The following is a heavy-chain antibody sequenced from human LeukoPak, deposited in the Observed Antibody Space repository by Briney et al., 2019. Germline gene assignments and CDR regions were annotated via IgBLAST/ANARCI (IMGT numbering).Heavy chain of an antibody. J-gene: IGHJ4*02. V-gene: IGHV3-23*01. CDR2: ISGSGGST. CDR1: GFTFSSYA. Sequence: PGGSLRLSCAASGFTFSSYAMSWVRQAPGKGLEWVSAISGSGGSTYYADSVKGRFTISRDNSKNTLYLQMNSLRAEDTAVYYCAKDSSYDSSGYGHCWGQGTLVTVSS. D-gene: IGHD3-22*01. CDR3: AKDSSYDSSGYGHC.